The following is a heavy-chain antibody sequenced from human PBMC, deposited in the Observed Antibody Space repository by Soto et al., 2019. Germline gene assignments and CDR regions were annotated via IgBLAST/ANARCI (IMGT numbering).Heavy chain of an antibody. CDR1: GFTFTSSA. CDR3: AEGDYSNSGAYYYYYGMDV. D-gene: IGHD4-4*01. V-gene: IGHV1-58*01. Sequence: SVKVSCKASGFTFTSSAVRWVRQARGQRLEWIGWIVVGSGNTNYAQKFQERVTITRDMSTSTAYMELSSLRSEDTAVYYCAEGDYSNSGAYYYYYGMDVWGQGTTVTVSS. CDR2: IVVGSGNT. J-gene: IGHJ6*02.